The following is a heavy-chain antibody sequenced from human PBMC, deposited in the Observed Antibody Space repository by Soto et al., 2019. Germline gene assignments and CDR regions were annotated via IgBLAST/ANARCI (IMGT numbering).Heavy chain of an antibody. CDR3: AREGHYYDSSGYYRIFDY. V-gene: IGHV3-7*01. J-gene: IGHJ4*02. CDR2: IKQDGSEK. Sequence: GGSLRLSCAASGFTFSSYWMSWVRQAPGKGLEWVANIKQDGSEKYYVDSVKGRVTISRDNAKNSLYLQMNSLRAEDTAVYYCAREGHYYDSSGYYRIFDYWGQGTLVTVSS. D-gene: IGHD3-22*01. CDR1: GFTFSSYW.